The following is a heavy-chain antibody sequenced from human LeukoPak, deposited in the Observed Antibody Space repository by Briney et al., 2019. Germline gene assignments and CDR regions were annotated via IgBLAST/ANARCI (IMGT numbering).Heavy chain of an antibody. V-gene: IGHV4-39*01. CDR2: IYYSGST. J-gene: IGHJ4*02. D-gene: IGHD2-8*01. Sequence: PSETLSLTCTVSGGSISSSSYYWGWIRQPPGKGLEWIGSIYYSGSTYYNPSLKSRVTISVDTSKNQFSLKLSSVTAADTAVYYCARRLYAYQPKSGFDYWGQRTLVTVSS. CDR1: GGSISSSSYY. CDR3: ARRLYAYQPKSGFDY.